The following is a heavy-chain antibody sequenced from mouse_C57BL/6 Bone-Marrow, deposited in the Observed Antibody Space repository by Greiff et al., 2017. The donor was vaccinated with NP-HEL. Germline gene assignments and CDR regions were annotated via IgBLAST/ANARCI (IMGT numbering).Heavy chain of an antibody. CDR3: ARFYYAMDY. V-gene: IGHV1-64*01. Sequence: QVQLKQPGAELAKPGASVKLSCKASGYTFTSYWMHWVKQRPGQGLEWIGMIHPNSGSTNYNEKFKSKATLTVDKSSSTAYMQLSSLTSEDSAVYYCARFYYAMDYWGQGTSVTVSS. CDR2: IHPNSGST. CDR1: GYTFTSYW. J-gene: IGHJ4*01.